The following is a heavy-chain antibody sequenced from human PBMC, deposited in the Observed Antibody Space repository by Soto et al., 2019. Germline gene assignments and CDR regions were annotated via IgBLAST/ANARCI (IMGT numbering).Heavy chain of an antibody. CDR1: GFTFSDYY. J-gene: IGHJ4*02. CDR3: ATTPRGYSYAYNY. D-gene: IGHD5-18*01. CDR2: ISSSSSHT. Sequence: PGGSLRLSCAASGFTFSDYYMNWISQDPGKGLECISYISSSSSHTNYADSVKGRFTISRDHARSSLYLQMNSLRAEDTAVYYCATTPRGYSYAYNYRGQGTLVTVSS. V-gene: IGHV3-11*06.